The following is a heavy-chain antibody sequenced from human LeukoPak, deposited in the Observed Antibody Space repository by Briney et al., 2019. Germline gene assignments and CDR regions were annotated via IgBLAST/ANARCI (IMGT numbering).Heavy chain of an antibody. CDR2: IRKDGNEK. CDR3: ARVGDYSYYYYYMDV. Sequence: GGSLRLSCAAPGFTFNIYWMSWVRQAPGKGLEWVANIRKDGNEKYYVDSVKGRFTISRDNAKNLLYLQMNSLRAEDTAIYYCARVGDYSYYYYYMDVWGKGTTVTVSS. CDR1: GFTFNIYW. J-gene: IGHJ6*03. V-gene: IGHV3-7*01. D-gene: IGHD3-10*01.